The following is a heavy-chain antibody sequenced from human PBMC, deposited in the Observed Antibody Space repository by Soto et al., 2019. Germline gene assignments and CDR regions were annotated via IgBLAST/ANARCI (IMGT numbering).Heavy chain of an antibody. J-gene: IGHJ3*02. Sequence: GGSLRLSCAASGFTFSSYSMNWVRQAPGKGLEWVSYISSSSSTIYYADSVKGRFTISRDNAKNSLYLQMNSLRAEDTAVYYCARDFWSGYYNGAFDIWGQGTMVTVSS. D-gene: IGHD3-3*01. CDR1: GFTFSSYS. CDR2: ISSSSSTI. CDR3: ARDFWSGYYNGAFDI. V-gene: IGHV3-48*01.